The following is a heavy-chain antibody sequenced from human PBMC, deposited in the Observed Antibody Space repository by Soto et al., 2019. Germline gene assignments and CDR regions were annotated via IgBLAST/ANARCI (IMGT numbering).Heavy chain of an antibody. CDR2: ISSSSSYI. V-gene: IGHV3-21*01. J-gene: IGHJ3*02. Sequence: EVQLVESGGGLVKPGGSLRLSCAASGFTFSSYSMNWVRQAPGKGLEWVSSISSSSSYIYYADSVKGRFPISRDNAKNSLYLQMNSLRAEDTAVYYCARDGQPTADDAFDIWGQGTMVTVSS. CDR3: ARDGQPTADDAFDI. CDR1: GFTFSSYS.